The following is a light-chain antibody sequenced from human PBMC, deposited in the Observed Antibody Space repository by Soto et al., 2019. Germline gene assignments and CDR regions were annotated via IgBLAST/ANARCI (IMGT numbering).Light chain of an antibody. Sequence: QSALTQPASVSGSPGQSITISCTGTSSDVGGYNYDSWYQQHPGKAPKLMIYDVSNRPSGVSNRFSGSKSVNTASLTISGLQSEDEADYYCSSYTSSSTLNVFGTGTKLTVL. J-gene: IGLJ1*01. CDR2: DVS. CDR3: SSYTSSSTLNV. V-gene: IGLV2-14*01. CDR1: SSDVGGYNY.